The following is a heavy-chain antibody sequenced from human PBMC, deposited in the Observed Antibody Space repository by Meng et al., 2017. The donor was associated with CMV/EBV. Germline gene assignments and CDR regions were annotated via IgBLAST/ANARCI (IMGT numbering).Heavy chain of an antibody. CDR3: ARAYGN. Sequence: GPLRLSCAVYGGSFSGYYWSWIRQPPGKGLEWIGEINHSGSTNYSPSLKSRVTISVDTSKNQFSLKLSSVTAADTAVYYCARAYGNWGQGTLVTVSS. V-gene: IGHV4-34*01. D-gene: IGHD4-17*01. CDR2: INHSGST. J-gene: IGHJ4*02. CDR1: GGSFSGYY.